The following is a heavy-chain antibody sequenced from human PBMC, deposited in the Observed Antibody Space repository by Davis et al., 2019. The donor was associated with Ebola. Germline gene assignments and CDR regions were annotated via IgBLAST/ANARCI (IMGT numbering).Heavy chain of an antibody. D-gene: IGHD7-27*01. Sequence: PSETLSLTCTVSGGSISSSSYYWGWIRQPPGKGLEWIGSIYYSGSTYYNPSLKSRVTISVDTSKNQFSLKLSSVTAADTAVYYCARANRDWGQYYFDYWGQGTLVTVSS. J-gene: IGHJ4*02. V-gene: IGHV4-39*07. CDR2: IYYSGST. CDR3: ARANRDWGQYYFDY. CDR1: GGSISSSSYY.